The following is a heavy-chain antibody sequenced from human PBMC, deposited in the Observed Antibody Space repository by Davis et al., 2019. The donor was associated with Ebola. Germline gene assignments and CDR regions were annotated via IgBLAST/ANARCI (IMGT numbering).Heavy chain of an antibody. V-gene: IGHV4-59*02. D-gene: IGHD5-24*01. CDR3: VRGSDAYKTGY. Sequence: MPSETLSLTCSVPGCPAVTAYWSWIRQSPGKGLEWIAFISNGGRTIYNPSLRGRVTISIDTSKNQFSLEVRSVTAADTAFYYCVRGSDAYKTGYWGQGTLVTVSS. J-gene: IGHJ4*02. CDR2: ISNGGRT. CDR1: GCPAVTAY.